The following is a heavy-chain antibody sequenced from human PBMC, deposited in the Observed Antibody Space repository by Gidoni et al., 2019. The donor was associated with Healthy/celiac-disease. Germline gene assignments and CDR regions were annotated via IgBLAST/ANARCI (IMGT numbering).Heavy chain of an antibody. CDR3: ARVESNGDYEVGH. Sequence: GGGLVKPGGSLRLSCAASGFTFSDYYMSWIRQAPGKGLEWVSYISSSSSYTNYADSVKGRFTISRDKAKNSLYLQMNSLRAEDTAVYYCARVESNGDYEVGHWGQGTLVTVSS. J-gene: IGHJ4*02. CDR1: GFTFSDYY. D-gene: IGHD4-17*01. CDR2: ISSSSSYT. V-gene: IGHV3-11*06.